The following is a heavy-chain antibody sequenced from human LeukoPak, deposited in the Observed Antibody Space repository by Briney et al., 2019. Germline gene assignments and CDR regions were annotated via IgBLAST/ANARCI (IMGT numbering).Heavy chain of an antibody. Sequence: ASVKVSCKASGGTFSSYAISWVRQAPGQGLEWMGGIIPIFGTANYAQKFQGRVTITTDESTSTAYMELSSLRSEDTAVYYCARGSNVVVVPAAPFELDYWGQGTLVTVSS. CDR2: IIPIFGTA. V-gene: IGHV1-69*05. CDR3: ARGSNVVVVPAAPFELDY. J-gene: IGHJ4*02. CDR1: GGTFSSYA. D-gene: IGHD2-2*01.